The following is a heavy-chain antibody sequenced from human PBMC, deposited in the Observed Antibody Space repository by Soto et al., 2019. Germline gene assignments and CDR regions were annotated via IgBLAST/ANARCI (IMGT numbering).Heavy chain of an antibody. CDR3: ASGDLDYYDSSGYYQKYFDY. CDR1: GYTFTSYY. D-gene: IGHD3-22*01. V-gene: IGHV1-46*03. J-gene: IGHJ4*02. CDR2: INPSGGST. Sequence: ASVKVSCKXSGYTFTSYYMHWVRQAPGQGLEWMGIINPSGGSTSYAQKFQGRVTMTRDTSTSTVYMELSSLRSEDTAVYYCASGDLDYYDSSGYYQKYFDYWGQGTLVTVSS.